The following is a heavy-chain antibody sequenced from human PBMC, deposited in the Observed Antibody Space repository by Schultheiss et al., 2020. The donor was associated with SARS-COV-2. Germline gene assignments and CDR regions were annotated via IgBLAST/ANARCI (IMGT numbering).Heavy chain of an antibody. D-gene: IGHD6-19*01. CDR2: ISGSGGST. J-gene: IGHJ4*02. Sequence: GASLKISCAASGFTFSSYAMSWVRQAPGKGLEWVSAISGSGGSTYYADSVKGRFTISRDNSKNTLYLQMNSLRAEDTAVYYCARDRGAVAGQGVDYWGQGTLVTVSS. CDR3: ARDRGAVAGQGVDY. CDR1: GFTFSSYA. V-gene: IGHV3-23*01.